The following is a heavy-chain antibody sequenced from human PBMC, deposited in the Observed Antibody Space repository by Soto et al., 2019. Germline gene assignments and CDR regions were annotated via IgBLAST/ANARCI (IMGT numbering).Heavy chain of an antibody. D-gene: IGHD6-13*01. CDR2: IYYSGST. J-gene: IGHJ6*02. V-gene: IGHV4-59*01. CDR3: ASSIAAADPYYYYYGMDV. Sequence: TLSLTCTVSGGSISSYYWSWIRQPPGKGLEWIGYIYYSGSTNYNPSLKSRVTISVDTSKNQFSLKLSSVTAADTAVYYCASSIAAADPYYYYYGMDVWGQGTTVTVSS. CDR1: GGSISSYY.